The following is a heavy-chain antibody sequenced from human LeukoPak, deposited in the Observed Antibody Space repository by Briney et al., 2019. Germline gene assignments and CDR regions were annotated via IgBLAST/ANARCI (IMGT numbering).Heavy chain of an antibody. CDR2: ISSSGSTT. CDR3: ARVPRSGGSIDY. J-gene: IGHJ4*02. V-gene: IGHV3-11*01. Sequence: GGSLRPSCAASGFTFSDYYMTWIRQAPGKGLEWVSYISSSGSTTHYADSVKGRFTISRDNAKNSLYVQMNNLRAEDTAVYYCARVPRSGGSIDYWGQGTLVTVSS. D-gene: IGHD6-19*01. CDR1: GFTFSDYY.